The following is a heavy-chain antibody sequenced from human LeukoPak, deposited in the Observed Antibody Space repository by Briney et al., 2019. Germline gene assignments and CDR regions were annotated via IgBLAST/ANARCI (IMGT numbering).Heavy chain of an antibody. J-gene: IGHJ4*02. D-gene: IGHD1-26*01. CDR3: AGYSGGYSIDY. CDR2: FSYSGST. CDR1: GDSIGSYY. Sequence: SETLSLTCSVSGDSIGSYYWTWIRQPPGKGLEWIGYFSYSGSTNYNPSLKSRVTMSVDTSKNQFSLNLRSVTAADTAVYYCAGYSGGYSIDYWGQGTLVTVSS. V-gene: IGHV4-59*01.